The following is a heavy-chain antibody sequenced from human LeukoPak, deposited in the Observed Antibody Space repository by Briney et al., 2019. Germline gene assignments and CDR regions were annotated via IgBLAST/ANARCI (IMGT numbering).Heavy chain of an antibody. V-gene: IGHV3-11*01. Sequence: GGSLRLSCAASGFTFSDYYMSWIRQAPGKGLEWVSYISSSASTTFYADAVRGRFTISRDNAKKSLFLQMNSLRAEDTAVYYCARGRGGDYVPSRFDFWGQGTLVTASS. CDR3: ARGRGGDYVPSRFDF. CDR1: GFTFSDYY. J-gene: IGHJ4*02. CDR2: ISSSASTT. D-gene: IGHD4-17*01.